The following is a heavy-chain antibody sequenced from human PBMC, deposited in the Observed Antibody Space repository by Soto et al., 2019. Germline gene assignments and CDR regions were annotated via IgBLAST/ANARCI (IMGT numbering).Heavy chain of an antibody. CDR3: ARGSSSSPPPYYYYGMDV. V-gene: IGHV3-30*03. J-gene: IGHJ6*02. D-gene: IGHD6-6*01. CDR1: GFTFSSYG. CDR2: ISYDGSNK. Sequence: GGSLRLSCAASGFTFSSYGMHWVRQAPGKGLEWVAVISYDGSNKYYADSVKGRFTISRDNSKNTLYLQMNSLRAEDTAVYYCARGSSSSPPPYYYYGMDVSGQGTTVTGSS.